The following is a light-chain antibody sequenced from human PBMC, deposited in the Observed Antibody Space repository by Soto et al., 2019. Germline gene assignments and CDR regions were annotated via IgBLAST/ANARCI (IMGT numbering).Light chain of an antibody. J-gene: IGKJ5*01. Sequence: ETVLTQSPGTLSLSPGERATLSCRASQSVSSNYLAWYQQNPGQAPRLLIYGASIRATGIPDRFSGSGSGTDFTLTISRLEPEDFAVYYRQQYPSPPITFGQGTRLEIK. V-gene: IGKV3-20*01. CDR1: QSVSSNY. CDR2: GAS. CDR3: QQYPSPPIT.